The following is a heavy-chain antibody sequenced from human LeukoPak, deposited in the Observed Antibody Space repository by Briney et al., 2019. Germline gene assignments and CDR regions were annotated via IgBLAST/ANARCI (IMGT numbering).Heavy chain of an antibody. Sequence: PGGSLRLSCAASEFIFGSYAMTWVRQGPGKGLEWVSTISGSGDSTYYADSVKGRFTISRDNSKNTLYLEMNSLRAEDTAVYYCAKCHYYDRSGYYYHALDIWGQGTMATVSS. J-gene: IGHJ3*02. D-gene: IGHD3-22*01. CDR2: ISGSGDST. CDR1: EFIFGSYA. CDR3: AKCHYYDRSGYYYHALDI. V-gene: IGHV3-23*01.